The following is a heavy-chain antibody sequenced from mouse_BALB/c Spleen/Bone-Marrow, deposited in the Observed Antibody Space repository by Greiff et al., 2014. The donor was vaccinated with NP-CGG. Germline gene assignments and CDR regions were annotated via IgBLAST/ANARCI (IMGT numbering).Heavy chain of an antibody. CDR2: IYPGDGDT. D-gene: IGHD2-3*01. J-gene: IGHJ4*01. CDR3: ARSDGYRAMDY. V-gene: IGHV1-82*01. Sequence: QVQLQQSGPELVKPGASVKISCKASGYAFSTSWMNWVKQRPGQGLEWIGRIYPGDGDTNYNGKFKGKATLTADKSSSTAYMQLSSLTSVDSAFYFCARSDGYRAMDYWGQGTSVTVSS. CDR1: GYAFSTSW.